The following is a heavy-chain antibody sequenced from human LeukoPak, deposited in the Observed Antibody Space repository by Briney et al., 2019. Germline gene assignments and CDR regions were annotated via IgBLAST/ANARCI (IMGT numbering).Heavy chain of an antibody. CDR1: GGSFSGYY. CDR3: ARVNTMIVVDY. V-gene: IGHV4-34*01. J-gene: IGHJ4*02. Sequence: PSETLSLTCAVYGGSFSGYYWSWIRQPPGKGLEWIGEINHIGSTNYNPSLKSRVTISVDTSKNQFSLKLSSVTAADTAVYYCARVNTMIVVDYWGQGTLVTVSS. CDR2: INHIGST. D-gene: IGHD3-22*01.